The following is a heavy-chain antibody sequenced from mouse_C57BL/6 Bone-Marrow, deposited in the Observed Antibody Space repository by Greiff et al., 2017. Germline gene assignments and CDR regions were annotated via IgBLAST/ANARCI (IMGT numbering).Heavy chain of an antibody. CDR1: GYAFSSSG. D-gene: IGHD2-5*01. CDR3: ARRHYSNWHFDY. J-gene: IGHJ2*01. CDR2: IYPGNGDT. Sequence: QVQLQQSGPELVKPGASVKMSCKASGYAFSSSGMKWVKQRPGKGLEWIGRIYPGNGDTNYNGKFKGKATLTVDKSSSTAYMELSSLTSEDSAVYFCARRHYSNWHFDYWGQGTTLTVSS. V-gene: IGHV1-82*01.